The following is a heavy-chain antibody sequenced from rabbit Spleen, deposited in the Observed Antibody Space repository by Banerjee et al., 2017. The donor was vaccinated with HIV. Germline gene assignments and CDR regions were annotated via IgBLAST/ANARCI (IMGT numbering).Heavy chain of an antibody. CDR2: AYAGSSVSA. J-gene: IGHJ6*01. CDR1: GFSFSSGYD. V-gene: IGHV1S45*01. CDR3: ARDTGTSFSTYGMDL. D-gene: IGHD8-1*01. Sequence: QEQLKESGGGLVKPGASLTLTCKASGFSFSSGYDMCWVRQAPGKGLEWVACAYAGSSVSAYYANWAKGRFTISKTSSTTVTLQMTSLTAADTATYFCARDTGTSFSTYGMDLWGPGTLVTVS.